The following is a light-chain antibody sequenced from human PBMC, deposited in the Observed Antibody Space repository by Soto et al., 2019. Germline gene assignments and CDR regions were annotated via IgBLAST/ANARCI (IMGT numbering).Light chain of an antibody. J-gene: IGLJ1*01. CDR2: DVS. CDR1: SSDVGGYNY. CDR3: SSYTSTSTPYF. Sequence: QSALTQPASVTGSPGQSITISCPGTSSDVGGYNYVSWYQQHPGKAPKVMIYDVSNRPSGVSNRFSGSKSGNTASLTISGLQAEDEADYYCSSYTSTSTPYFFGTGTKVTVL. V-gene: IGLV2-14*01.